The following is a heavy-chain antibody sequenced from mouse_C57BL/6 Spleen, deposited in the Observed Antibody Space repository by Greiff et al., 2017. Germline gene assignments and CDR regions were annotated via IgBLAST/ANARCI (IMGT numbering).Heavy chain of an antibody. CDR2: INPSSGYT. Sequence: QVQLKQSGAELARPGASVKMSCKASGYTFTSYTMHWVKQRPGQGLEWIGYINPSSGYTKYNQKFKDKATLTADKSSSTAYMQLSSLTSEDSAVYYCARSGDGSSYVDFDYWGQGTTLTVSS. D-gene: IGHD1-1*01. V-gene: IGHV1-4*01. CDR3: ARSGDGSSYVDFDY. J-gene: IGHJ2*01. CDR1: GYTFTSYT.